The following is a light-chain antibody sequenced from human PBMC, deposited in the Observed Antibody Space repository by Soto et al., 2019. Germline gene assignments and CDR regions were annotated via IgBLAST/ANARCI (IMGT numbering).Light chain of an antibody. Sequence: DIQMTQSPSTLSASVGDRVTITCRASQSISNWLAWYQQKTGKAPKMLIYDASNLESGVPSRFSGSGSGTEFTLTISGLQPDDFATYYCQQYYSYGTFGQGTKVEI. V-gene: IGKV1-5*01. CDR1: QSISNW. CDR3: QQYYSYGT. J-gene: IGKJ1*01. CDR2: DAS.